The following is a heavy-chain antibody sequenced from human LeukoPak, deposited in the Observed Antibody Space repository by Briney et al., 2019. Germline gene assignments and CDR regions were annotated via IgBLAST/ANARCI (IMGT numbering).Heavy chain of an antibody. D-gene: IGHD6-6*01. CDR3: ASRDSSSTTQTYYYYYYYMDV. CDR1: GFTFSSYA. Sequence: GGSLRLSCAASGFTFSSYAMSWVRQAPGKGLEWVSAISGGGGGTYYADSVKGRFTISRDNSKNTLYLQMNSLRAEDTAVYYCASRDSSSTTQTYYYYYYYMDVWGKGTTVTVSS. V-gene: IGHV3-23*01. CDR2: ISGGGGGT. J-gene: IGHJ6*03.